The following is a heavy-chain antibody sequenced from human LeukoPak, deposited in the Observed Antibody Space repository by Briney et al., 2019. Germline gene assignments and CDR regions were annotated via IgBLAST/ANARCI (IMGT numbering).Heavy chain of an antibody. Sequence: PSETLSLTCAVYGGSFSGYYWSWIRQPPGKGLERIGEINHSGSTNYNPSLKSRVTISVDTSKNQFSLKLSSVTAADTAVYYCARGRGVVVPAAIGYYFDYWGQGTLVTVSS. D-gene: IGHD2-2*01. CDR2: INHSGST. J-gene: IGHJ4*02. CDR3: ARGRGVVVPAAIGYYFDY. V-gene: IGHV4-34*01. CDR1: GGSFSGYY.